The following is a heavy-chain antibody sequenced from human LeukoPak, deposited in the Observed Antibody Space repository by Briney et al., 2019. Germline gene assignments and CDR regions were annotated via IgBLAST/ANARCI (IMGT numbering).Heavy chain of an antibody. V-gene: IGHV3-23*01. CDR3: AKQYSSNWFSYNFDY. J-gene: IGHJ4*02. CDR1: GFTFSRYG. D-gene: IGHD6-13*01. CDR2: ISGSGGST. Sequence: GGSLRLSCAASGFTFSRYGMHWVRQAPGKGLEWVSVISGSGGSTYYADSVKGRFTISRDNSKNTLYVQMNSLRAEDTAVYYCAKQYSSNWFSYNFDYWGQGTLVTVSS.